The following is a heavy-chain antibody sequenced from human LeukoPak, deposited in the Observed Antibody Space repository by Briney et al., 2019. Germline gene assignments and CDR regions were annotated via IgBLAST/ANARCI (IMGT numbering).Heavy chain of an antibody. Sequence: ASVKVSCKASGYTFTSYDINWVRQANGQGLEWMGWMNTNSGNTGYAQKFQGRVTMTRNTSISTDYMELSSLRSEDTAVYYCARVMRLRAYYDSSGYRLGYWGQGTLVTVSS. CDR3: ARVMRLRAYYDSSGYRLGY. CDR1: GYTFTSYD. D-gene: IGHD3-22*01. V-gene: IGHV1-8*01. CDR2: MNTNSGNT. J-gene: IGHJ4*02.